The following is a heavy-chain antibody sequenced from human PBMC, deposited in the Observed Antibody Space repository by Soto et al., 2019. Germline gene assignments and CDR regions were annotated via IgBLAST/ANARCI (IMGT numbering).Heavy chain of an antibody. D-gene: IGHD3-10*01. CDR2: IIPIFGTA. CDR1: GGTFSSYA. Sequence: QVQLVQSGAEVKKPGSSVKVSCKASGGTFSSYAISWVRQAPGQGLEWMGGIIPIFGTANYAQKFQGRVTITADEPTXXAXMXXSSLRSEDPAVYYCARVGGWFGELLSQYYYYGMDVWGQGTTVTVSS. V-gene: IGHV1-69*12. CDR3: ARVGGWFGELLSQYYYYGMDV. J-gene: IGHJ6*02.